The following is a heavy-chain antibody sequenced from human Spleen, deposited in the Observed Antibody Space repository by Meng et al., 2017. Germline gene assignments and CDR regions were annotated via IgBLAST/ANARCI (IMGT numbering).Heavy chain of an antibody. D-gene: IGHD6-13*01. CDR2: INAGNGNT. J-gene: IGHJ4*02. Sequence: QVQLVQSGAGVKKPGASVKLSCKASGYTFTGSYIHWVRQAPGQGLEWMGWINAGNGNTKYSQKLQGRVTMTTDTSTSTAYMELRSLRSDDTAVYYCAREDGGAAAKDYWGQGTLVTVSS. CDR3: AREDGGAAAKDY. V-gene: IGHV1-18*04. CDR1: GYTFTGSY.